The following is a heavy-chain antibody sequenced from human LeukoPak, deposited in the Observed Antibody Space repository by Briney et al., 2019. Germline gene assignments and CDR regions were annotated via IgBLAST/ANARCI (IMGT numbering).Heavy chain of an antibody. CDR1: GYPFTGYY. CDR3: ATQRGSYLWGTDFDY. J-gene: IGHJ4*02. CDR2: INPNSGDT. V-gene: IGHV1-2*02. Sequence: ASVKVSCKASGYPFTGYYLHWVRQAPGQGLEWMGWINPNSGDTKYSQKFQGRVTMTRDTSIRTAYMELTRLRSDDTAVYYCATQRGSYLWGTDFDYWGQGTLVTVSS. D-gene: IGHD3-16*01.